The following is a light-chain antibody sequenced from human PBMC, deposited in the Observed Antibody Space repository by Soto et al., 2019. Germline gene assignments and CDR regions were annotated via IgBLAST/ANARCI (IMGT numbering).Light chain of an antibody. Sequence: EIVLTQSPGTLSLSPGERATLSCRASQTVNSYYLAWYHNKPGQAPRLLIYGASTRATGIPDRFRGSGSDTDFSLTSSRLEAEDFGVYYCQQYRTWPLTFGGGTKVEIK. J-gene: IGKJ4*01. CDR3: QQYRTWPLT. CDR2: GAS. CDR1: QTVNSYY. V-gene: IGKV3-20*01.